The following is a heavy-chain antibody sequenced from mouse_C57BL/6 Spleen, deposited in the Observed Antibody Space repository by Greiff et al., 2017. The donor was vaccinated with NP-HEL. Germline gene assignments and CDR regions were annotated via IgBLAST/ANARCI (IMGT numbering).Heavy chain of an antibody. CDR3: ARGCGYDVEMDY. D-gene: IGHD2-2*01. CDR2: INPSTGGT. CDR1: GYSFTGYY. Sequence: EVQRVESGPELVKPGASVKISCKASGYSFTGYYMNWVKQSPEKSLEWIGEINPSTGGTTYNQKFKAKATLTVDKSSSTAYMQLKSLTSEDSAVYYCARGCGYDVEMDYWGQGTSVTVSS. J-gene: IGHJ4*01. V-gene: IGHV1-42*01.